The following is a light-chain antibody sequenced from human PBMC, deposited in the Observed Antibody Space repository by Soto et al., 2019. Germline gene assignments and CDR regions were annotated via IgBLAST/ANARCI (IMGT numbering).Light chain of an antibody. CDR2: QAS. CDR3: QQYNSYSGT. J-gene: IGKJ1*01. CDR1: QTISSW. Sequence: DIQMTQSPSALSASVGDRVTITCRASQTISSWLAWYQQKPGEAPRLLIYQASSLETEVPSRFSGSDSGTEFTLTISSLQPGDFATYYCQQYNSYSGTFGPGTKVDIK. V-gene: IGKV1-5*03.